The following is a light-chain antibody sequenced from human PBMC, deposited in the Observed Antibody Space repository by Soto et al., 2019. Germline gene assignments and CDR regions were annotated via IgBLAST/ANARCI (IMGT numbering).Light chain of an antibody. CDR3: QQSYSAPYT. V-gene: IGKV1-39*01. CDR2: AAS. CDR1: QSIYSS. Sequence: DIQMTQSPYSLSASVGDRVTITCGASQSIYSSLNWYHQKPGKAPKLLIYAASNLQSGVPSRFSGSGSGTDFTLSISSLQPEDFAAYYCQQSYSAPYTVGQGTKLEI. J-gene: IGKJ2*01.